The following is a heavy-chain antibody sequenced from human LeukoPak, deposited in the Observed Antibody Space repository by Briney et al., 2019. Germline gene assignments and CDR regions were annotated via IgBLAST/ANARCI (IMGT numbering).Heavy chain of an antibody. D-gene: IGHD2/OR15-2a*01. V-gene: IGHV3-74*01. J-gene: IGHJ6*02. CDR3: ARVGTTSNFYYYYGMDV. CDR1: GFTFSSYW. CDR2: INSDGSTT. Sequence: GGSLRLSCAASGFTFSSYWIYWVRQAPGKGLVWVSRINSDGSTTSYADSVKGRFTISRENAKNTLYLQMNSPRAEDTAVYYCARVGTTSNFYYYYGMDVWGQGTTVTVSS.